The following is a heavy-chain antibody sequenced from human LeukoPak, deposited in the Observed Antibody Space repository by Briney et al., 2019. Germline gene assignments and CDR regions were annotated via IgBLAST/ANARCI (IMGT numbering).Heavy chain of an antibody. D-gene: IGHD3-22*01. CDR1: GGTFSSYA. CDR2: ITPIFGTA. CDR3: ARRGSGYYDSSGSYWFDP. J-gene: IGHJ5*02. V-gene: IGHV1-69*01. Sequence: GSSVKVSCKASGGTFSSYAISWVRQAPGQGLEWMGGITPIFGTANYAQKFQGRVTITADESTSTAYMELSSLRSEDTAVYYCARRGSGYYDSSGSYWFDPWGQGTLVTVSS.